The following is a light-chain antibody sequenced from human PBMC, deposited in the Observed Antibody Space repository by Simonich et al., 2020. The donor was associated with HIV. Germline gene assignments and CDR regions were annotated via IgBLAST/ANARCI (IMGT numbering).Light chain of an antibody. Sequence: QSALTQPASVSGSPGQSITISCTGTSSDVGGFNYVSWYQQHPGKAPKLMIYDVSGRPSGVSNRFSGSKSGNTASLTISGLQAEDGADDYCSSYTSSSTWVFGGGTKLTVL. CDR1: SSDVGGFNY. V-gene: IGLV2-14*03. CDR3: SSYTSSSTWV. CDR2: DVS. J-gene: IGLJ3*02.